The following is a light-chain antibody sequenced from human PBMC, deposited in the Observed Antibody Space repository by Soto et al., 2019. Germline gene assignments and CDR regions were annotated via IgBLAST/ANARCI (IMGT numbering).Light chain of an antibody. J-gene: IGKJ5*01. CDR2: AAS. CDR1: QGISNY. Sequence: DIQMTQSPSSLSASVGDRVTMACRASQGISNYLAWYQQKPGKVPKLLIYAASTLQSGVPSRFRGSGSGTEFSFNITSLQPEDVATYYCQQYDDLPITFGQGTRLEIK. CDR3: QQYDDLPIT. V-gene: IGKV1-27*01.